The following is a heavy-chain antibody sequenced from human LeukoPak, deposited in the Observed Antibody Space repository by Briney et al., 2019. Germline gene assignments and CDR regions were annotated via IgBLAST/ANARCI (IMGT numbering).Heavy chain of an antibody. Sequence: PSETLSLTCAVYGGSFSGYYWSWIRQPPGKGLEWIGEINHSGSTNYNPSPKSRVTISVDTSKNQFSLKLSSVTAADTAVYYCARGSEGGYSYGPPGMDVWGKGTTVTVSS. D-gene: IGHD5-18*01. V-gene: IGHV4-34*01. CDR3: ARGSEGGYSYGPPGMDV. CDR1: GGSFSGYY. CDR2: INHSGST. J-gene: IGHJ6*04.